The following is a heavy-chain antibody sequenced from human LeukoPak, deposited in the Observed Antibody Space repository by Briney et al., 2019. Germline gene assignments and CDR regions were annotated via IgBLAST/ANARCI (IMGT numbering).Heavy chain of an antibody. D-gene: IGHD5-18*01. CDR2: ISGSAGST. V-gene: IGHV3-23*01. Sequence: HTGGSLRLSCAASGFTFSSNAMSWVRQAPGKGLEWVSAISGSAGSTNYADSVKGRFTISRDNSKNTLYLQMNNLSAEDTAVYYCAKDRGYSYGYSADYWGQGTLVTVSS. CDR1: GFTFSSNA. J-gene: IGHJ4*02. CDR3: AKDRGYSYGYSADY.